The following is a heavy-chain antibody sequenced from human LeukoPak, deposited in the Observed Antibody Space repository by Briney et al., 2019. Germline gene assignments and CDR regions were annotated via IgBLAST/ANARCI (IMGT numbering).Heavy chain of an antibody. D-gene: IGHD2-15*01. CDR2: IYYSGST. CDR1: GGSISSYY. J-gene: IGHJ3*02. CDR3: ARHFGRARSAFDI. V-gene: IGHV4-59*08. Sequence: SETLSLTCTVSGGSISSYYWSWIRQPPGKGLEWIGYIYYSGSTNHNPSLKSRVTISVDTSKNQFSLKLSSVTAADTAVYYCARHFGRARSAFDIWGQGTMVTVSS.